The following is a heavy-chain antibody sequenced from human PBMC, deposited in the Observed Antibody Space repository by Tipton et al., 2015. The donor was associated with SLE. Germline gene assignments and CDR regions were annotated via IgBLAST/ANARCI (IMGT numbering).Heavy chain of an antibody. CDR1: GGTFAMFY. CDR3: ARQDGSSWYHFDY. J-gene: IGHJ4*02. Sequence: QLVQSGAEVKKPGESLKISCKASGGTFAMFYIGWVRQMPGKGLEWMGLIHPGDSATKYSPSFQGQVTISVDKSINTAYLQWSSLKASDSAMYYCARQDGSSWYHFDYWGQGTLVTVSS. D-gene: IGHD6-13*01. V-gene: IGHV5-51*01. CDR2: IHPGDSAT.